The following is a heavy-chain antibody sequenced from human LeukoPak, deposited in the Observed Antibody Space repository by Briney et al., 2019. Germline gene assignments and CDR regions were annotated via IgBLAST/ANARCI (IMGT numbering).Heavy chain of an antibody. CDR2: IKSKTDGGTT. CDR1: GFTFNTYW. D-gene: IGHD2-2*01. J-gene: IGHJ4*02. CDR3: TTELGCCSSTSCYGQDY. Sequence: GGSLRLSCAASGFTFNTYWMHWVRQAPGKGLEWVGRIKSKTDGGTTDYAAPVKGRFTISRDDSKNTLYLQMNSLKTEDTAVYYCTTELGCCSSTSCYGQDYWGQGTLVTVSS. V-gene: IGHV3-15*01.